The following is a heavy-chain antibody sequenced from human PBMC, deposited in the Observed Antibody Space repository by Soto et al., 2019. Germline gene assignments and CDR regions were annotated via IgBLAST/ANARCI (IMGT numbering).Heavy chain of an antibody. CDR2: VSYDGKNE. V-gene: IGHV3-30*03. D-gene: IGHD3-22*01. CDR1: GFTFSSYG. Sequence: QVQLVESGGGVVQPGRSLRLSCGGSGFTFSSYGMHWVRQAPGKGLEWVAVVSYDGKNEYYADSVKGRFTISRDNSKNTLYLQVNSLRAEDTAVYYCARGNDYDSTSFYYWGRGTLVTVSS. J-gene: IGHJ4*02. CDR3: ARGNDYDSTSFYY.